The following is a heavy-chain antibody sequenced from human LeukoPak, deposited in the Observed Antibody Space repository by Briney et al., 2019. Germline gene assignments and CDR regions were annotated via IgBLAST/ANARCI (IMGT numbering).Heavy chain of an antibody. V-gene: IGHV1-69*13. D-gene: IGHD3-10*01. J-gene: IGHJ4*02. CDR1: GGTFSSHA. CDR3: ARDYYGSGSYYKPFDY. Sequence: ASVKVSCKASGGTFSSHAISWVRQAPGQGLEWRGGIIPIFGTANYAQKFQGRVTITADESTSTAYMELSSLRSEDTAVYYCARDYYGSGSYYKPFDYWGQGTLVTVSS. CDR2: IIPIFGTA.